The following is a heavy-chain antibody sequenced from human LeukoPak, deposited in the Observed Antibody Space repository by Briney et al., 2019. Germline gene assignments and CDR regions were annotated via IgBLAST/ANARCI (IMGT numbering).Heavy chain of an antibody. CDR3: ARQRVIYGSGSTPFYYFDY. D-gene: IGHD3-10*01. V-gene: IGHV1-18*01. CDR1: GYTFTSYG. Sequence: ASVKVSCKASGYTFTSYGISWVRQAPGQGLEWMGWISVYNGNTNYAQKFQGRVAMTTDTSTSTAYMELRSLRSDDTVVYYCARQRVIYGSGSTPFYYFDYWGQGTLVTVSS. CDR2: ISVYNGNT. J-gene: IGHJ4*02.